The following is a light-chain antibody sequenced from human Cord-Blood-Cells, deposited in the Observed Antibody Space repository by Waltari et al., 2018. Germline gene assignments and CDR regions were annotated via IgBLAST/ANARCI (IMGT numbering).Light chain of an antibody. Sequence: ISCTGTSSDVGSYNLVSWYQQHPGKAPKLMIYEGSKRPSGVSNRFSGSKSGNTASLTISGLQAEDEADYYCCSYAGSSTFVFGTGTKVTVL. CDR1: SSDVGSYNL. CDR3: CSYAGSSTFV. J-gene: IGLJ1*01. V-gene: IGLV2-23*03. CDR2: EGS.